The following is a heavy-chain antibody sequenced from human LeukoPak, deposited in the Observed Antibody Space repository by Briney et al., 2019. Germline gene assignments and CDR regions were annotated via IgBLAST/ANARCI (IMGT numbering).Heavy chain of an antibody. D-gene: IGHD3-10*01. CDR3: ARDPPYGSGSSTFDY. Sequence: ASVKVSCTASGYTFTSYGISWVRQAPGQGLEWMGWISAYNGNTNYAQKLQGRVTMTTDTSTSTAYMELRSLRSDDTAVYYCARDPPYGSGSSTFDYWGQGTLVTVSS. J-gene: IGHJ4*02. CDR2: ISAYNGNT. V-gene: IGHV1-18*01. CDR1: GYTFTSYG.